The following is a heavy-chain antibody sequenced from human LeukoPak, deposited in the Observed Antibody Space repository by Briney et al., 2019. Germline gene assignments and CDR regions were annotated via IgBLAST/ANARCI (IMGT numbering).Heavy chain of an antibody. V-gene: IGHV3-72*01. CDR1: GFTFSDHY. J-gene: IGHJ6*03. CDR3: ARGSPNYDFWSGYYNPKRYYYMDV. Sequence: GGSLRISCAASGFTFSDHYRDWVRQAPGKGLEWVGRARNKAYNYITEYAASVKGRFTISRDDSENSLFLQMDSLKIEDTAVYFCARGSPNYDFWSGYYNPKRYYYMDVWGKGTTVTVSS. D-gene: IGHD3-3*01. CDR2: ARNKAYNYIT.